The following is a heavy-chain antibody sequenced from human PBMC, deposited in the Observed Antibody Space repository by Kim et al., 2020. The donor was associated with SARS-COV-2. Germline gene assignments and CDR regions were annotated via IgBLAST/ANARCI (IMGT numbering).Heavy chain of an antibody. CDR1: GGSISSSSYY. Sequence: SETLSLTCTVSGGSISSSSYYWGWIRQPPGKGLEWIGSIYYSGSTYYNPSLKSRVTISVDTSKNQFSLKLSSVTAADTAVYYCAPIFRDIVVVPAAVQGVDYWGQGTLVTVSS. CDR3: APIFRDIVVVPAAVQGVDY. D-gene: IGHD2-2*01. V-gene: IGHV4-39*01. J-gene: IGHJ4*02. CDR2: IYYSGST.